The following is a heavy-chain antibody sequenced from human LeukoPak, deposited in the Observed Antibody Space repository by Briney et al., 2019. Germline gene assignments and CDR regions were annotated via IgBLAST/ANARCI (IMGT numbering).Heavy chain of an antibody. CDR1: GFTFSSYW. V-gene: IGHV3-7*01. J-gene: IGHJ4*02. CDR2: IKQDGSEK. CDR3: ARGPRQYCSSTSCYLDY. Sequence: GGSLRLSCAASGFTFSSYWMTWVRQAPGKGLEWVANIKQDGSEKYYVDSVKGRFTISRDNAKNSLHLQLNSLRAEDTAVYYCARGPRQYCSSTSCYLDYWGQGTLVTVSS. D-gene: IGHD2-2*01.